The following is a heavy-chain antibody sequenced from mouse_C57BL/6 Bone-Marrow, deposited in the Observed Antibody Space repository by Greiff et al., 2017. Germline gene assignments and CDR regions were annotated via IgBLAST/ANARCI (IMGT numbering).Heavy chain of an antibody. Sequence: EVQLQQSGPELVKPGASVKISCKASGYTFTDYYMNWVKQSPGKSLEWIGDINPNNGGTSYNQKFTGKATLTVDKSSSTAYMELRSLTSEDSAVYYCARWITTVVAGDYWGQGTTLTVSS. D-gene: IGHD1-1*01. CDR3: ARWITTVVAGDY. J-gene: IGHJ2*01. CDR2: INPNNGGT. CDR1: GYTFTDYY. V-gene: IGHV1-26*01.